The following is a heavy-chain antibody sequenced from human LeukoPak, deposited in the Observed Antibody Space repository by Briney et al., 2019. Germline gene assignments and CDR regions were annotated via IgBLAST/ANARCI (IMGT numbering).Heavy chain of an antibody. D-gene: IGHD6-19*01. CDR3: SRRLSGPDWFDP. V-gene: IGHV4-39*01. CDR1: GGSISRSSYY. Sequence: PSETLSLTCTVSGGSISRSSYYWGWLRQPPGKGLEWIGSVYYTGSTYYNPSLKSRVTISVDTSKNQFSLKLSSVTAADTAVYYCSRRLSGPDWFDPCGQGTLVTVSS. CDR2: VYYTGST. J-gene: IGHJ5*02.